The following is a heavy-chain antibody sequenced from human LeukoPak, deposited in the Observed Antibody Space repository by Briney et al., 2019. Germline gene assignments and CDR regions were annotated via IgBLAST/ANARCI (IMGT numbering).Heavy chain of an antibody. CDR3: ARESSGYYLDY. V-gene: IGHV3-30-3*01. Sequence: GRSLRLSCAASGFTFSSYAMHWVRQAPGKGLEWVAVISYDGSNKYYADSVKGRFTISKDNSKNTLYLQMNSLRAEDTAVYYCARESSGYYLDYWGQGTLVTVSS. D-gene: IGHD3-22*01. CDR2: ISYDGSNK. CDR1: GFTFSSYA. J-gene: IGHJ4*02.